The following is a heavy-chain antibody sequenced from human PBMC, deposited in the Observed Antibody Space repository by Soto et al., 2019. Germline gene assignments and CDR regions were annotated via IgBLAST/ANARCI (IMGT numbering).Heavy chain of an antibody. Sequence: ASVKVSCKASGGTFSSYAISWVRQAPGQGLEWMGGIIPIFGTANYAQKFQGRVTITADESTSTAYMELISLRAEDTAVYYCAKGGISGALGLDYWGQGTLVTVSS. CDR2: IIPIFGTA. D-gene: IGHD2-21*01. J-gene: IGHJ4*02. CDR3: AKGGISGALGLDY. V-gene: IGHV1-69*13. CDR1: GGTFSSYA.